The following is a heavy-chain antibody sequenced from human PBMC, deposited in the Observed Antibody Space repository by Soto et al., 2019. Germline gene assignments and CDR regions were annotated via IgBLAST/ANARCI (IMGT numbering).Heavy chain of an antibody. V-gene: IGHV1-69*01. CDR1: GGTFNRYA. J-gene: IGHJ6*02. Sequence: QVQLVQSGAEVKKPGSSVKVSCKASGGTFNRYAISWVRQAPGQGLEWMGGIIPIFGIGNDAQRFQGRVTINADESTGTAYMELSSLRSEDTGVYYCARSAITLFGVVSIPPHYYSEMDVWGQGTTVTVS. CDR3: ARSAITLFGVVSIPPHYYSEMDV. D-gene: IGHD3-3*01. CDR2: IIPIFGIG.